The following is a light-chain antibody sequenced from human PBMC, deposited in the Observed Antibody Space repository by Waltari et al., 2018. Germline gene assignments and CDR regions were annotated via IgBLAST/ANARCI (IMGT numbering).Light chain of an antibody. Sequence: DIKMTQSPHTLAASVGDRVTTTCPSSQSISIWLAWYQQKPGKAPNLLMYKASILDTGVPSRFSGSASGTDFTLTISGLQAEDFGTYYCQQYSAFPLSFGGGTNIEIK. CDR1: QSISIW. J-gene: IGKJ4*01. CDR2: KAS. CDR3: QQYSAFPLS. V-gene: IGKV1-5*03.